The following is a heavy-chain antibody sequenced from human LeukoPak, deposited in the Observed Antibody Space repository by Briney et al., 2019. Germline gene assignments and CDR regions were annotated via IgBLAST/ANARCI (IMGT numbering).Heavy chain of an antibody. CDR1: GGSIISYY. J-gene: IGHJ3*02. Sequence: SSETLSLTCTVSGGSIISYYWSWIRQPAGKGLEWIGRIYTSGSTNYNPSLKSRVTMSVDTSKNQFSLKLSSVTAADTAVYYCARATTYYYDSSGYYRRAYAFDIWGQGTMVTVSS. CDR3: ARATTYYYDSSGYYRRAYAFDI. CDR2: IYTSGST. V-gene: IGHV4-4*07. D-gene: IGHD3-22*01.